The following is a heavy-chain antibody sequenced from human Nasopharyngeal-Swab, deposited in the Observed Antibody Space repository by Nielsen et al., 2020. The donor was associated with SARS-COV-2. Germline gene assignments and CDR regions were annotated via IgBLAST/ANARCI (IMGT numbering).Heavy chain of an antibody. CDR3: TRERGCSYGRYYFDY. D-gene: IGHD5-18*01. V-gene: IGHV3-49*04. J-gene: IGHJ4*02. Sequence: GGALRLSCTAPGSPSGDYAMSWVRQAPGKGLEWVGFIRSKAYGGTTEYAASVKGRFTISRDDSKSIAYLQMDSLKTEGTAVYYCTRERGCSYGRYYFDYWGQGTLVTVSS. CDR2: IRSKAYGGTT. CDR1: GSPSGDYA.